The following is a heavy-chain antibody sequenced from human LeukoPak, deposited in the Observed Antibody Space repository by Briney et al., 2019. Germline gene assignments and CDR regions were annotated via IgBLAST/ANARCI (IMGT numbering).Heavy chain of an antibody. Sequence: GGSLRLSCAASGFTFDNYAMHWVRQAPGKGLEWVSLISGDGGSTYYADSVKGRFTISRDNSKNTLYLQMNSLRAEDTAVYYCAKDHADIVVVPAATDYWGQGTLVTVSS. CDR2: ISGDGGST. D-gene: IGHD2-2*01. V-gene: IGHV3-43*02. CDR1: GFTFDNYA. J-gene: IGHJ4*02. CDR3: AKDHADIVVVPAATDY.